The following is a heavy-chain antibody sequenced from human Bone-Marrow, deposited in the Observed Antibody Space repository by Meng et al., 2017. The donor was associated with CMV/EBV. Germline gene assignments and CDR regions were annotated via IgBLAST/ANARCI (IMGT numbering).Heavy chain of an antibody. CDR3: ARDLWGMGQWELMYN. CDR2: IRYDGSKE. CDR1: GFTFSNYG. V-gene: IGHV3-30*02. D-gene: IGHD1-26*01. Sequence: GGSLRLSCAASGFTFSNYGMHWVRQAPGKGLEWVAFIRYDGSKEDYGDSVQGRLTISRDNAKNSLYLQMNSLRAEDTAIYYCARDLWGMGQWELMYNWGQGILVTVSS. J-gene: IGHJ4*02.